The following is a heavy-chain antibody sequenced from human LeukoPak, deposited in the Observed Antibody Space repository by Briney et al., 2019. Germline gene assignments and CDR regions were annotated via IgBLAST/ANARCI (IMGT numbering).Heavy chain of an antibody. Sequence: GASVTVSCKASGYTFTSYDINWVRQATGQGLEWMGWMNPNSGNTGYAQKFQGRVTMTRNTSISTAYMELSSLRSKDTAVYYCARGRLAVAGTYYYYGMGVWGQGTTVTVSS. V-gene: IGHV1-8*01. CDR1: GYTFTSYD. CDR2: MNPNSGNT. J-gene: IGHJ6*02. D-gene: IGHD6-19*01. CDR3: ARGRLAVAGTYYYYGMGV.